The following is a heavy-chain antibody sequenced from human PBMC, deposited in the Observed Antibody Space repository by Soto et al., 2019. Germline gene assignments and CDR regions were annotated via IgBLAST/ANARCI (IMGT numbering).Heavy chain of an antibody. J-gene: IGHJ6*02. CDR3: ARAGYCSGGSCYATMEDYYYYGMDV. V-gene: IGHV1-2*04. CDR2: INPNSGGT. D-gene: IGHD2-15*01. Sequence: ASVKVSCKASGYTFTGYYMHWVRQAPGQGLEWMGWINPNSGGTNYAQKFQGWVTMTRDTSISTAYMKLSRLRSDDTAVYYCARAGYCSGGSCYATMEDYYYYGMDVWGQGTTVTVSS. CDR1: GYTFTGYY.